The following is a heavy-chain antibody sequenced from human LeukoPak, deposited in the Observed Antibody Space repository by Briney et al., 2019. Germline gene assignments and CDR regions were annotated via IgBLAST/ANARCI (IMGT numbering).Heavy chain of an antibody. CDR2: IKQDGTEK. J-gene: IGHJ4*02. CDR3: AKGDTTWELPHDY. Sequence: GGSLRLSCAASGFTFTTYWMSWLRQAPGKGLEWVANIKQDGTEKYYVDSVKGRFTSSRDNAKNALYLQMNSLRAEDTAVYYCAKGDTTWELPHDYWGQGTLVTVSS. CDR1: GFTFTTYW. V-gene: IGHV3-7*03. D-gene: IGHD1-26*01.